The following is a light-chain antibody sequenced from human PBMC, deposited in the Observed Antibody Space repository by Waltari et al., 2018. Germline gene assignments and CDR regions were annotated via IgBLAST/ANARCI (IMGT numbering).Light chain of an antibody. J-gene: IGKJ2*01. V-gene: IGKV3-20*01. CDR1: QSLDGIY. CDR3: QQYVSSPYT. CDR2: GAS. Sequence: EIVLTQSPGTLSLSPGERAALSCRASQSLDGIYLAWYQHKVGQAPRLLIYGASSRAAGIPDRFSGSGSGTDFTLTISRLEPEDFAVYYCQQYVSSPYTFGQGTKVEIK.